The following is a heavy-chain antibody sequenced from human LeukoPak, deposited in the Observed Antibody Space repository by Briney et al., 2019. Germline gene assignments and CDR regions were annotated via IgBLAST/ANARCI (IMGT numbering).Heavy chain of an antibody. D-gene: IGHD6-13*01. CDR3: GKIGSSSWFDY. CDR2: ISGSGGST. Sequence: PGGSLRLSCAASGLTFCSYAMSWVRQAPGKGLEWVSAISGSGGSTYYADSVKGRFTISRDNSKNTLYLQMNSLRAEDTAVYYCGKIGSSSWFDYWGQGTLVTVSS. V-gene: IGHV3-23*01. J-gene: IGHJ4*02. CDR1: GLTFCSYA.